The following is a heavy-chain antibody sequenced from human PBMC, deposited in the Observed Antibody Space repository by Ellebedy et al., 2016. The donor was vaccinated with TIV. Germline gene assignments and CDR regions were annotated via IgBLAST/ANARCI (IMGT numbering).Heavy chain of an antibody. CDR3: AASRLGGDEYYY. D-gene: IGHD5-12*01. J-gene: IGHJ4*02. CDR2: VYPGDSDP. V-gene: IGHV5-51*01. CDR1: GYSFACYL. Sequence: GESLKISCTASGYSFACYLIALVRPMPGTRLWWMWSVYPGDSDPSFRPSVPGQVTIAADTSISTAYLQWRTMKASDTAMYYCAASRLGGDEYYYWGKGTLVTVSS.